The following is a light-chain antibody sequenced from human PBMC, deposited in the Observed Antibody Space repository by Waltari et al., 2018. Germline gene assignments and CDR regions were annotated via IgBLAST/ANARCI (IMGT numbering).Light chain of an antibody. J-gene: IGLJ2*01. CDR3: QVWDSNTAV. V-gene: IGLV3-9*01. CDR2: RDS. CDR1: NIGSRN. Sequence: SYELNQPLSVSVALGQTARMTCGGNNIGSRNVHWYQQKPGQAPVLVIYRDSNRPSGIPERFSGSNSGNTATLTISRAQAGDEADFYCQVWDSNTAVFGGGTKLTVL.